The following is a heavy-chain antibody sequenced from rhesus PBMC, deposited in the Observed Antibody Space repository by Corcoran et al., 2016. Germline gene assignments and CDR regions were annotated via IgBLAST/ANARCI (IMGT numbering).Heavy chain of an antibody. D-gene: IGHD4-29*01. J-gene: IGHJ4*01. CDR2: ITYSGST. V-gene: IGHV4-122*02. CDR1: GGSISSGYYY. CDR3: ARGRGSSYVDY. Sequence: QVQLQESGPGLVKPSETLSLTCAVSGGSISSGYYYWSWIRQPPGKGLEWIGYITYSGSTSYNPSLKDRVTISRDTSKTQFSLTLSSVTAADTAVYYCARGRGSSYVDYWGQGVLVTVSS.